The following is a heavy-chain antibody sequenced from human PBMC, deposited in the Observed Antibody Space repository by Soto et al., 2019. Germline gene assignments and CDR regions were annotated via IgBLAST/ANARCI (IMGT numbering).Heavy chain of an antibody. V-gene: IGHV3-30-3*01. D-gene: IGHD3-10*01. CDR2: ISYDGSNK. J-gene: IGHJ4*02. CDR3: ARAAYGSGSYHFDY. Sequence: VQLVESGGGVVQPGRSLRLSCAASGFTFSSYAMHWVRQAPGKGLEWVAVISYDGSNKYYADSVKGRFTISRDNSKNTLYLQMNSLRAEDTAVYYCARAAYGSGSYHFDYWGQGTLVTVSS. CDR1: GFTFSSYA.